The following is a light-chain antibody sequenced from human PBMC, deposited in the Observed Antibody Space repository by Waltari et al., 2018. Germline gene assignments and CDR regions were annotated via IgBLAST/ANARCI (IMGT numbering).Light chain of an antibody. CDR1: SSDVGTYKF. Sequence: QSALTQPASVSGSPGQSITISCTGTSSDVGTYKFVSWYHQHPGKVPKLILYDATGRPPWVSMRLSGSKSGNPAPLTISVLQAEDEGDYYCNSYTTSGTVVFGGGTQLTVL. V-gene: IGLV2-14*03. CDR2: DAT. CDR3: NSYTTSGTVV. J-gene: IGLJ2*01.